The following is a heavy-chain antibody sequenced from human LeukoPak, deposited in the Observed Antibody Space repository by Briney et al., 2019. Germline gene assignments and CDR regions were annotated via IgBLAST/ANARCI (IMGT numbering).Heavy chain of an antibody. V-gene: IGHV4-39*07. Sequence: SETLSLTCTVSGGSITSSSYYWGWIRQPPGKGLEWIGSIYYSGSTYYNPSLKSRVTMSVDTSKNQFSLKLSSVTAADTAVYYCARVSIAARPGLDWFDPWGQGTLVTVSS. J-gene: IGHJ5*02. D-gene: IGHD6-6*01. CDR2: IYYSGST. CDR1: GGSITSSSYY. CDR3: ARVSIAARPGLDWFDP.